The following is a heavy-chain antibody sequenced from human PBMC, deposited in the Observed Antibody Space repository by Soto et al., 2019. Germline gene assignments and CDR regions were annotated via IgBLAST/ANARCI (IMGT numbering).Heavy chain of an antibody. Sequence: GGSLRLSCAASGFTFSSYAMSWVRQAPGKGLEWVSAISGSGGSTYYADSVKGRFTISRDNSKNTLYLQMNSLRAEDTAVYYSANQNWNYVVDYYYGMDVWGQGTTVTVSS. D-gene: IGHD1-7*01. CDR2: ISGSGGST. V-gene: IGHV3-23*01. CDR1: GFTFSSYA. CDR3: ANQNWNYVVDYYYGMDV. J-gene: IGHJ6*02.